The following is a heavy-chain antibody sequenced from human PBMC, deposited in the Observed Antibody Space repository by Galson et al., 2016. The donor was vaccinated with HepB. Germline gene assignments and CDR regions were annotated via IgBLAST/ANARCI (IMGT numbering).Heavy chain of an antibody. CDR1: GGSISSYY. J-gene: IGHJ5*02. CDR2: IYYRGTT. CDR3: AGHGAISPYRRNWFDP. D-gene: IGHD1-26*01. Sequence: ETLSLTCTVSGGSISSYYWSWIRQPPGKGLQWIGYIYYRGTTNYNPSLKSRVTISLDTSQNQFSLMLTSVTAADTAVYYCAGHGAISPYRRNWFDPWGQGALVTVSS. V-gene: IGHV4-59*08.